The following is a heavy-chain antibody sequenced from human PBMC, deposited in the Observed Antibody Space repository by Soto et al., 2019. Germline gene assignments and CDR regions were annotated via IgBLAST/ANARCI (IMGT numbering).Heavy chain of an antibody. Sequence: QVQLQQWGAGLLKPSETLSLTCAVYGGSFSGYYWSWIRQPPGKGLAWIGEINHSGSTNYNPSLKSRVTISVDTSKNQFSLKLSSVTAADTAVYYCARDAGSGYYDSSGYYYTFDYWGQGTLVTVSS. J-gene: IGHJ4*02. CDR1: GGSFSGYY. CDR3: ARDAGSGYYDSSGYYYTFDY. V-gene: IGHV4-34*01. CDR2: INHSGST. D-gene: IGHD3-22*01.